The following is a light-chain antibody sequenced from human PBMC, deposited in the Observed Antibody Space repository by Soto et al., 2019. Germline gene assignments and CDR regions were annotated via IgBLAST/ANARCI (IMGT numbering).Light chain of an antibody. CDR1: QSVSSY. CDR2: GAS. CDR3: QQYNNWPRT. J-gene: IGKJ1*01. V-gene: IGKV3-15*01. Sequence: EIVMTQSPATLSVSPRERATISCRASQSVSSYLAWYQQKPGQAPRLLIYGASTRATGIPARFSGSGSGTEFTLTISSLQSEDFAVYYCQQYNNWPRTFGQGTKVDI.